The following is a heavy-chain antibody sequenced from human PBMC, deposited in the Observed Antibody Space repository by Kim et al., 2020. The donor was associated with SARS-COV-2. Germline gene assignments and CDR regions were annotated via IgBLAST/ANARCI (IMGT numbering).Heavy chain of an antibody. V-gene: IGHV1-2*06. J-gene: IGHJ6*03. Sequence: ASVKVSCKASGHTFTGYYMHWVRQAPGQGLEWMGRINSNSGDTNYAQKFQGRVTITRDTSISTAYMELSRLRSDDTAVYYCAGAAWVSCRGGYYLDIWGQGTPVTVSS. CDR3: AGAAWVSCRGGYYLDI. D-gene: IGHD3-10*01. CDR2: INSNSGDT. CDR1: GHTFTGYY.